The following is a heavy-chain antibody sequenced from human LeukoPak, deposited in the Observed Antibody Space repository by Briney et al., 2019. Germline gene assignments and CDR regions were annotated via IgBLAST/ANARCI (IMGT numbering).Heavy chain of an antibody. CDR3: AREGGPYSYYYYMDV. J-gene: IGHJ6*03. D-gene: IGHD2-15*01. CDR2: IYSGGST. CDR1: GFTVSSNY. Sequence: GGSLRLSCAASGFTVSSNYMSWVRQAPGKGLEWVSVIYSGGSTYYADSVKGRFTISRDNSKNTLYLQMNSLRTEDTAVYCCAREGGPYSYYYYMDVWGKGTTVTVSS. V-gene: IGHV3-53*05.